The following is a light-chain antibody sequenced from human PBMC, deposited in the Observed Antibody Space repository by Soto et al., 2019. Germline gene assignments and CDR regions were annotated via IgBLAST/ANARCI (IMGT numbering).Light chain of an antibody. CDR3: QQRINWPWT. CDR1: QSVSSY. V-gene: IGKV3-11*01. CDR2: DAS. J-gene: IGKJ1*01. Sequence: ELTHSPATLSFSPGERATLSCRASQSVSSYLAWYQQKPSQPPRLIIYDASNMATGSPARFSGSGSGTDFTLSISRLEPEDFAVYYCQQRINWPWTFGQGTKV.